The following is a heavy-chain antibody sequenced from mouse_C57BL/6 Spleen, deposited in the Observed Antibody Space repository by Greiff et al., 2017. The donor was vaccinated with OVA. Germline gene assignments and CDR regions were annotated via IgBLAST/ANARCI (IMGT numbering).Heavy chain of an antibody. J-gene: IGHJ2*01. CDR3: ARDRGYSDYFDY. CDR2: ISDGGSYT. CDR1: GFTFSSYA. D-gene: IGHD2-3*01. V-gene: IGHV5-4*01. Sequence: EVQGVESGGGLVKPGGSLKLSCAASGFTFSSYAMSWVRQTPEKRLEWVATISDGGSYTYYPDNVKGRFTISRDNAKNNLYLQMSHLKSEDTAMYYCARDRGYSDYFDYWGQGTTLTVSS.